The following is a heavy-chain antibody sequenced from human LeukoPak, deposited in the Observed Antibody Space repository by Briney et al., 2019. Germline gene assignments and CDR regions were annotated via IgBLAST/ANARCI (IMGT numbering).Heavy chain of an antibody. CDR2: IYSGGST. D-gene: IGHD3-10*01. Sequence: PGGSLRLSCAASGFTVSSNYMSWVRQAPGKGLEWVSVIYSGGSTYYADSVKGRFTISRDNSKNTLYLQMNSLRAEDTAVYYCARGMVWGYGSGSSESPFDYWGQGTLVTVSS. CDR1: GFTVSSNY. CDR3: ARGMVWGYGSGSSESPFDY. V-gene: IGHV3-53*05. J-gene: IGHJ4*02.